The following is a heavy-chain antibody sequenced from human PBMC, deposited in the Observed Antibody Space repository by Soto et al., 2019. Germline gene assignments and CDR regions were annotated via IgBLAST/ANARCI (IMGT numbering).Heavy chain of an antibody. D-gene: IGHD3-16*01. CDR2: TSYDGSDK. CDR1: GFTFRSYV. Sequence: QVHLVESGGGVVQPGTSLRVSCVGSGFTFRSYVIHWVRQAPGKGLEWVALTSYDGSDKYYDDSVRGRFTISRDNSRNTVDLQMDSLRLEATALYYWARWGTTGGLEVWGQGTLVSV. V-gene: IGHV3-30*19. J-gene: IGHJ1*01. CDR3: ARWGTTGGLEV.